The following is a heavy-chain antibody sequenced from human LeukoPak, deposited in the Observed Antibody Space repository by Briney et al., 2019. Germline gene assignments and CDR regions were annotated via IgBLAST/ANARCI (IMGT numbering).Heavy chain of an antibody. D-gene: IGHD3-3*01. Sequence: GGSLRLSCAASGFTFSGYAMHWVRQAPGKGLEWVAVISYDGSNKYYADSVKGQFTISRDNSKNTLYLQMNSLRAEDTAVYYCASGGFYDFWSGYYTPFDYWGQGTLVTVSS. CDR1: GFTFSGYA. CDR3: ASGGFYDFWSGYYTPFDY. CDR2: ISYDGSNK. V-gene: IGHV3-30*01. J-gene: IGHJ4*02.